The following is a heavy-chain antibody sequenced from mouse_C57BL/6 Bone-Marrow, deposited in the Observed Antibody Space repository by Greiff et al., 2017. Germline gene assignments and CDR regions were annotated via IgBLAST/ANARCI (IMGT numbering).Heavy chain of an antibody. D-gene: IGHD1-1*01. Sequence: QVQLQQPGTELVKPGASVKLSCKASGYTFTSYWMHWVKQRPGQGLEWIGNINPSNGGTNYNEKFKSKATVTVDKSSSTAYMQLSSLTSEDSAVYYWVAGGSTVVAHWYFDVWGTGTTVTVAS. J-gene: IGHJ1*03. CDR3: VAGGSTVVAHWYFDV. CDR2: INPSNGGT. V-gene: IGHV1-53*01. CDR1: GYTFTSYW.